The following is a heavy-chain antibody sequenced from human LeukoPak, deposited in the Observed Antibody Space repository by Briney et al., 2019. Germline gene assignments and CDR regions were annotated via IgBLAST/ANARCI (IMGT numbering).Heavy chain of an antibody. V-gene: IGHV4-34*01. CDR1: GGSFSGYY. CDR3: ARGNYDFWSGYYPLYYYYGMDV. D-gene: IGHD3-3*01. Sequence: PSETLSLTCAVYGGSFSGYYWSWIRQPPGKGLEWIGEINHSGGTNYNPSLKSRVTISVDTSKNQFSLKLSSVTAADTAVYYCARGNYDFWSGYYPLYYYYGMDVWGQGTTVTVSS. J-gene: IGHJ6*02. CDR2: INHSGGT.